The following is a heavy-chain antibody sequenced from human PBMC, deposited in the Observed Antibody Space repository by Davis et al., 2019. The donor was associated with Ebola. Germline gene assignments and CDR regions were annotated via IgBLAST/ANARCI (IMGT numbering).Heavy chain of an antibody. CDR2: IILIFGTA. D-gene: IGHD2-15*01. J-gene: IGHJ6*04. V-gene: IGHV1-69*13. CDR3: ARGGTRYYGMDV. Sequence: SVKVSCKASGATFSSYAISWVRQAPGQGLEWMGGIILIFGTANYAQKFQGRVTITADESTSTAYMELSSLRSEDTAVYYCARGGTRYYGMDVWGKGTTVTVSS. CDR1: GATFSSYA.